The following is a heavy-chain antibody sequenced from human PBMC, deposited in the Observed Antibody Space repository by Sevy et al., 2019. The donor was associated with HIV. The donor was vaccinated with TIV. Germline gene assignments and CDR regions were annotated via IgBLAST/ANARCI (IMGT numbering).Heavy chain of an antibody. CDR2: IKQDESEQ. D-gene: IGHD3-22*01. Sequence: GGSLRLSCAASGFSFSTYWMHWVRQAPGKGLGWVANIKQDESEQYYVASVKGRFTISRDNAKNSVYLEMNILRPEDTAIYYGAKCNSGSFDYWGQGTLVTVSS. CDR1: GFSFSTYW. J-gene: IGHJ4*02. V-gene: IGHV3-7*01. CDR3: AKCNSGSFDY.